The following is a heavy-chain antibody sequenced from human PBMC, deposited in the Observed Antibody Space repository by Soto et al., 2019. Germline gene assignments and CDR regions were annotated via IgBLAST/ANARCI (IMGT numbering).Heavy chain of an antibody. D-gene: IGHD6-19*01. V-gene: IGHV4-34*01. CDR1: GGSFSGYY. CDR2: INHSGST. Sequence: QVQLQQWGAGLLKPSETLSLTCAVYGGSFSGYYWSWIRQPPGKGLEWIGEINHSGSTNYNPSLKSRVTISVDTSKNQFSRKLSSVTAADTAVYYCARGGAVARVYYFDYWGQGTLVTVSS. J-gene: IGHJ4*02. CDR3: ARGGAVARVYYFDY.